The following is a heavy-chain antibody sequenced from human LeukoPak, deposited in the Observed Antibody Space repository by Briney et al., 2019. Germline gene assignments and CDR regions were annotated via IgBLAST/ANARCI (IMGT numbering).Heavy chain of an antibody. CDR3: AXXXXXALVYYYDXXXXXRXXXDP. V-gene: IGHV1-2*02. J-gene: IGHJ5*02. CDR1: GYTFTGYY. D-gene: IGHD3-22*01. Sequence: ASVKVSCKASGYTFTGYYMHWVRQAPGQGLEWMGWINPNSGGTNYAQKFQGRVTITSDTSISTAYMELSRLRSDDTAVYSCAXXXXXALVYYYDXXXXXRXXXDPXGXGXLVTVSS. CDR2: INPNSGGT.